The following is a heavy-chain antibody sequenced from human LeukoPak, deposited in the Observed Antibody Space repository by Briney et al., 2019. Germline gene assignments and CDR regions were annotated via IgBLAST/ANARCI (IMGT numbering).Heavy chain of an antibody. CDR1: GFTFSSYW. Sequence: GGSLRLSCAASGFTFSSYWMSWVRQAPGKGLEWVANIKQDGSEKYYVDSVKGRFTISRDNAKNSLYLQMNSLRAEDTAVYYCARAGPSGESYFDYWGQGTLVTVSS. V-gene: IGHV3-7*01. CDR3: ARAGPSGESYFDY. CDR2: IKQDGSEK. J-gene: IGHJ4*02. D-gene: IGHD3-10*01.